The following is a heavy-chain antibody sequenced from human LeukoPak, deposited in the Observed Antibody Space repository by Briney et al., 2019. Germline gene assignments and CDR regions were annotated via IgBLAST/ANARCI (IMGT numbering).Heavy chain of an antibody. D-gene: IGHD2/OR15-2a*01. J-gene: IGHJ4*02. CDR2: ISGSGDNT. CDR1: GSTFSNAY. CDR3: AREGISRKMDLDY. V-gene: IGHV3-23*01. Sequence: GGSLRLSCAASGSTFSNAYMNWVRQVPGKGLEWVSVISGSGDNTYYADSVKGRFTISRDNSKNMLYLQMNSLRAEDTAVYYCAREGISRKMDLDYWGQGTLVTVSS.